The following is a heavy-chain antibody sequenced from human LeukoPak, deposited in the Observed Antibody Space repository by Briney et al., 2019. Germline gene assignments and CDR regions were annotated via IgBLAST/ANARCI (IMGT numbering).Heavy chain of an antibody. Sequence: PAGSLRLSCAASAFTFSSFGMHWVRQAPGKGLEWVAVIWYDGSNKYYADSVEGRFTISRDSSKNTLYLQMNSLRAEDTAVYYCAKGDYGGNGIDYWGLGTLVTVSS. J-gene: IGHJ4*02. CDR3: AKGDYGGNGIDY. CDR1: AFTFSSFG. V-gene: IGHV3-33*06. D-gene: IGHD4-23*01. CDR2: IWYDGSNK.